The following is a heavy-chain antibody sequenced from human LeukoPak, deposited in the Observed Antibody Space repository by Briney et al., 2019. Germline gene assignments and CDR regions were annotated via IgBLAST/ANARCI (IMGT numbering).Heavy chain of an antibody. CDR3: ARVEDRGYYDSTGY. J-gene: IGHJ4*02. CDR1: GFTFSSYS. V-gene: IGHV3-21*01. CDR2: ISSSSSYI. Sequence: SGGSLRLSCAASGFTFSSYSMSWVRQAPGKGLEWVSSISSSSSYIYYADSVKGRFTISRDNAKNSLYLQMNSLRAEDTAVYYCARVEDRGYYDSTGYWGQGTLVTVSS. D-gene: IGHD3-22*01.